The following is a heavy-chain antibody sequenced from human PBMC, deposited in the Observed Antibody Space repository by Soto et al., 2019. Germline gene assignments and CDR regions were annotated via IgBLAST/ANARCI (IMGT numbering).Heavy chain of an antibody. CDR3: AKDDYGSGSPGPFEY. Sequence: GGSLRLSCAASGFTFSSYAMSWVRQAPGKGLEWVSALSGSGGSTYYADSVKGRFTISRDNSKNTLYLQMNSLRAEDTAVYYCAKDDYGSGSPGPFEYWGPGTLATVSS. CDR1: GFTFSSYA. D-gene: IGHD3-10*01. J-gene: IGHJ4*02. V-gene: IGHV3-23*01. CDR2: LSGSGGST.